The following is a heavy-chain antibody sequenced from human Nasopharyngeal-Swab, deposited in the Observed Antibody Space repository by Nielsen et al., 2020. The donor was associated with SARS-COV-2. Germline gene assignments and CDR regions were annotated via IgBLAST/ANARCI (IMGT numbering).Heavy chain of an antibody. CDR2: INHSGNT. Sequence: SETLSLTCVVYGGSFTSYYWGWIRQPPGKGLEWIAEINHSGNTHYNPSPKSRVTMSVDTSKNQFSLRLSSVTAADTAVYYCARGLSGVVPAPILGLGPFYSYYYMDVWGKGTTVTVSS. D-gene: IGHD2-2*01. V-gene: IGHV4-34*01. J-gene: IGHJ6*03. CDR1: GGSFTSYY. CDR3: ARGLSGVVPAPILGLGPFYSYYYMDV.